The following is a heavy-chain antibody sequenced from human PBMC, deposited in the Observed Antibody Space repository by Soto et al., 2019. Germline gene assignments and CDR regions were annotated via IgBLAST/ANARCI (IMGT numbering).Heavy chain of an antibody. CDR2: IYYSGST. Sequence: SETLSLTCTVSGGSISSYHWSWIRQPPGKGLEWIGYIYYSGSTNYNPSLKSRVTISVDTSKNQFSLKLSSVTAADTAVYYCASSPRLRYSGSYYYFDYWGQGTLVTVSS. J-gene: IGHJ4*02. CDR1: GGSISSYH. D-gene: IGHD1-26*01. CDR3: ASSPRLRYSGSYYYFDY. V-gene: IGHV4-59*01.